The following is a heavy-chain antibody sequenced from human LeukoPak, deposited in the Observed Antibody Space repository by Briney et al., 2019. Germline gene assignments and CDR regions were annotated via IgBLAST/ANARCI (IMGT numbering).Heavy chain of an antibody. Sequence: GASVKVSCKASGYTFSSYYMHWVRQASGQGLEWMGIVIPSDGSTTYAQKFQGRVTMTRDTSTSTVYMELSSLGFEDTAVYYCARGSEEYSYDVVYWGQGTLVTVSS. V-gene: IGHV1-46*01. CDR1: GYTFSSYY. CDR3: ARGSEEYSYDVVY. CDR2: VIPSDGST. D-gene: IGHD5-18*01. J-gene: IGHJ4*02.